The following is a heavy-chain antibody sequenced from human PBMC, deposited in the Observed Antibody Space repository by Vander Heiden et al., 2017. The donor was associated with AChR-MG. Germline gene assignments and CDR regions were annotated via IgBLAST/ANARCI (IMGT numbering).Heavy chain of an antibody. V-gene: IGHV5-51*01. D-gene: IGHD5-18*01. CDR1: GYSFTSYW. CDR2: IYPGDSDT. CDR3: ARHKDPYSYGYYYGMDV. Sequence: EVQLVQSGAEVKKPGESLKISCKGSGYSFTSYWIGWVRQMPGKGLEWMGIIYPGDSDTRYSPSFQGQVTISADKSISTAYLQWSSLKASDTAMYYCARHKDPYSYGYYYGMDVWGQGTTVTVSS. J-gene: IGHJ6*02.